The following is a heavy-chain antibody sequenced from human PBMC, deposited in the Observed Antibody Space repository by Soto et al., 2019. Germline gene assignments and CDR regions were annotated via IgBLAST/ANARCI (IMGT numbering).Heavy chain of an antibody. Sequence: QVQLVQSGAEVKKPGASVKVSCETSGYTFTNFSIHWVRQAPGQGLEWMGVINPSGGSPTYAQRFQGRVSMTMDTSTSTVSMQLSSLRSEDTAVFFCARGSYGGYELEHWGQGTLVTVSS. CDR2: INPSGGSP. V-gene: IGHV1-46*01. CDR1: GYTFTNFS. D-gene: IGHD5-12*01. CDR3: ARGSYGGYELEH. J-gene: IGHJ4*02.